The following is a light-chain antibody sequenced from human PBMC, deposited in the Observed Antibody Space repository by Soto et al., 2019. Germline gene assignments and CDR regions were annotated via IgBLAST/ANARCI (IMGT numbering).Light chain of an antibody. Sequence: EVVLTQSPGTLSLSPGERATLSCRASQSVSSSFLAWYQQKPGQAPRLLIYGASTRATGIPDRFSGSGSGTDFTLTISRLEPEDFAVYYCQHYGYSPFTFGPGTKVDIK. V-gene: IGKV3-20*01. CDR1: QSVSSSF. CDR3: QHYGYSPFT. J-gene: IGKJ3*01. CDR2: GAS.